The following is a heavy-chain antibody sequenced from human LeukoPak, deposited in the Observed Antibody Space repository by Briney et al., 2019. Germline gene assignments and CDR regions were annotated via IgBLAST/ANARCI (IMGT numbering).Heavy chain of an antibody. V-gene: IGHV4-59*08. D-gene: IGHD4-11*01. J-gene: IGHJ4*02. Sequence: SETLSLTCTVSGGSISSSYWSWIRQSPGKGLEWIGYIYYSGSTNYNPSLKSRVTISVDTSKNQFSLKLSSVTAADTAVYYCARHAEALYSNYVGFDYWGQGTLVTVSS. CDR1: GGSISSSY. CDR3: ARHAEALYSNYVGFDY. CDR2: IYYSGST.